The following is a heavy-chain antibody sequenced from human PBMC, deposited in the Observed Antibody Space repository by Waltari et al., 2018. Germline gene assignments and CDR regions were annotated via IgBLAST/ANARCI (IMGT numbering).Heavy chain of an antibody. V-gene: IGHV3-74*01. D-gene: IGHD6-25*01. CDR2: IKLDGSIT. CDR3: VLYSSEFLGDL. Sequence: EVQLVESGGGLVQPGGSLRLSCAASGFMFSAYWMHWVRQAPGKGLVSVSHIKLDGSITNYADSVKGRFTISRDNAKNTLFLQMNSLRAEDTAVYYCVLYSSEFLGDLWGQGTLVTVSS. J-gene: IGHJ5*02. CDR1: GFMFSAYW.